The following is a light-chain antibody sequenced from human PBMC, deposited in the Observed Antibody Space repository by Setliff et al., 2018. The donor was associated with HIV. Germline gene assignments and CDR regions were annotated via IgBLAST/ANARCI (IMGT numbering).Light chain of an antibody. CDR1: NLGDKY. Sequence: SYELTQPPSVSVSPGQTASITCSGDNLGDKYACWYQQKPGQSPLLVIYQDTKRPSGIPERFSGSNSGNTATLTISGTQSVDEADYYCQAWDTTTNYVFGTGTKVTVL. V-gene: IGLV3-1*01. J-gene: IGLJ1*01. CDR2: QDT. CDR3: QAWDTTTNYV.